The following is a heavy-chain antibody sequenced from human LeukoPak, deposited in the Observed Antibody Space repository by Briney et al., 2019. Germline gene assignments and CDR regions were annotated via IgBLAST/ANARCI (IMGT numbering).Heavy chain of an antibody. CDR2: INHSGST. D-gene: IGHD4-23*01. CDR3: ARVFGGPVSRRFDP. V-gene: IGHV4-34*01. CDR1: GGSFSGYY. J-gene: IGHJ5*02. Sequence: SETLSLTCAVYGGSFSGYYWSWIRQPPGKGLEWIGEINHSGSTNYNPSLKSRVTISVDTSKNQFSLKLSSVTAADTAVYYCARVFGGPVSRRFDPWGQGTLVIVSS.